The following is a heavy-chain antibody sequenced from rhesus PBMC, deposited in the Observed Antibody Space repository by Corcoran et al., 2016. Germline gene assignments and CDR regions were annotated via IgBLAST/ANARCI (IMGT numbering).Heavy chain of an antibody. V-gene: IGHV3-136*01. CDR2: ISYTGKTI. J-gene: IGHJ1*01. D-gene: IGHD2-21*01. CDR3: TRETSGFEF. CDR1: GFTFSGYD. Sequence: EVQLVESGGGLVQPGGSLRLSCAASGFTFSGYDMKWVRQAPGKGLEWDSYISYTGKTIYYADSVKGRFTISRDNAKNSLFLQMSSLRAEDTTVYYCTRETSGFEFWGQGALVTVSS.